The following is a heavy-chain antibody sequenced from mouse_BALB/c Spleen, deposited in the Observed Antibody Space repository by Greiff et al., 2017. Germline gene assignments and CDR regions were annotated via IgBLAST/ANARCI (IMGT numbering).Heavy chain of an antibody. CDR1: GYTFTDYE. V-gene: IGHV1-15*01. D-gene: IGHD1-2*01. Sequence: VQLVESGAELVRPGASVTLSCKASGYTFTDYEIHWVKQTPVHGLEWIGAIDPETGGTAYNQKFKGKATLTADKSSSTAYMELRSLTSEDSAVYYCTRGGRRYFDVWGAGTTVTVSS. CDR3: TRGGRRYFDV. J-gene: IGHJ1*01. CDR2: IDPETGGT.